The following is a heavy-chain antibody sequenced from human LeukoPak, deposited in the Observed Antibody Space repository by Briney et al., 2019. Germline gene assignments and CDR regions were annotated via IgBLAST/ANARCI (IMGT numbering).Heavy chain of an antibody. CDR2: ISGSGSST. D-gene: IGHD3-22*01. V-gene: IGHV3-23*01. Sequence: GGSLRLSCAASGFTFSSYAMXXXXXXXXXXXXXXXXISGSGSSTYYADSVKGRFTISRDNSKNTLYLQMNSLRAEDTAVYHCAKGRYYYDNSDAFEIWGQGTMVTVSS. J-gene: IGHJ3*02. CDR1: GFTFSSYA. CDR3: AKGRYYYDNSDAFEI.